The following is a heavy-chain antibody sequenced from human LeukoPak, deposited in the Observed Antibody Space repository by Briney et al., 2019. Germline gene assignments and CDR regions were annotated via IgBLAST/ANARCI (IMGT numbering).Heavy chain of an antibody. V-gene: IGHV4-34*01. CDR2: INHSGST. CDR1: GGSFRGYY. J-gene: IGHJ4*02. CDR3: AGTAAGLYYFDY. D-gene: IGHD6-13*01. Sequence: SETLSLTFAVYGGSFRGYYWSWIRQPPGKGLEWIGEINHSGSTHYNPSLKSRVTISVDTSKNQFSLKLSSVTAADTAVYYCAGTAAGLYYFDYWGQGTLVTVSS.